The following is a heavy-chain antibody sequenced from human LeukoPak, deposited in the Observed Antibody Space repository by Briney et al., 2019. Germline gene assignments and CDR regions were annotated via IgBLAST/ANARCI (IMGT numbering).Heavy chain of an antibody. CDR2: ISGSGGST. D-gene: IGHD1-26*01. V-gene: IGHV3-23*01. J-gene: IGHJ4*02. Sequence: GGSLRLTCAASGFTFSSYAMSWVRQAPGKGLEWVSAISGSGGSTYYADSVKGRFTISRDNSKNTLYLQMNSLRAEDMAVYYCAKVPVGSGNYWGQGTLVTVSS. CDR3: AKVPVGSGNY. CDR1: GFTFSSYA.